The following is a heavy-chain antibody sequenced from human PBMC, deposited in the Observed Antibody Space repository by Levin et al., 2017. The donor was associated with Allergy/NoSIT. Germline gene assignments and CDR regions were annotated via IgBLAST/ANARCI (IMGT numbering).Heavy chain of an antibody. D-gene: IGHD3-16*01. CDR1: GFTFSSYR. V-gene: IGHV3-48*01. CDR3: ARGFGPGRTAFDG. CDR2: ISTGSSTK. J-gene: IGHJ3*01. Sequence: SCAASGFTFSSYRINWVRQAPGKGLEWISYISTGSSTKNYADSVKGRFTISRDNAENSLYMQMNSLRAEDTAVYYCARGFGPGRTAFDGWGQGTMVTVSS.